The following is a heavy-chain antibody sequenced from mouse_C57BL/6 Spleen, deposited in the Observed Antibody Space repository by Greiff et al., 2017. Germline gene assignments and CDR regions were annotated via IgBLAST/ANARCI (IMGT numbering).Heavy chain of an antibody. J-gene: IGHJ2*01. CDR1: GFTFSDYY. CDR3: ARGGYYDYDDPYYFDY. CDR2: INYDGSST. Sequence: VQLKESEGGLVQPGSSMKLSCTASGFTFSDYYMAWVRQVPEKGLEWVANINYDGSSTYYLDSLKSRFIISRDNAKNILYLQMSSLKSEDTATYYCARGGYYDYDDPYYFDYWGQGTTLTVSS. V-gene: IGHV5-16*01. D-gene: IGHD2-4*01.